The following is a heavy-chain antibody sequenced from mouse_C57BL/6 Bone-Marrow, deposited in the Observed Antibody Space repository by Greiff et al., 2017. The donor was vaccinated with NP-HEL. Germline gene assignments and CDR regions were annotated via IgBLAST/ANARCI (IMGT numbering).Heavy chain of an antibody. D-gene: IGHD1-1*01. CDR1: GYTFTDYE. CDR2: IDPETGGT. Sequence: VQLQQSGAELVRPGASVTLSCKASGYTFTDYEMHWVKQTPVHGLEWIGAIDPETGGTAYNQKFKGKAILTADKSSSTAYMELHSLTSEDSAVYYCTIIPTVVATKDWYFDVWGTGTTVTVSS. V-gene: IGHV1-15*01. CDR3: TIIPTVVATKDWYFDV. J-gene: IGHJ1*03.